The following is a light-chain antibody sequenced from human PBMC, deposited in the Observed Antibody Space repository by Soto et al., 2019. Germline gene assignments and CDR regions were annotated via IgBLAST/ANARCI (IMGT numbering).Light chain of an antibody. CDR3: QQYATYFRYT. CDR1: QSISSR. Sequence: DIQMTQSPSTLSASVGDRVTITCRASQSISSRLAWYQKKPGKAPKLLIYDALNLESGVPSRFSGSGSGTEFTLSIGSLQPDDFATYYCQQYATYFRYTFGQGTKLEIK. V-gene: IGKV1-5*01. J-gene: IGKJ2*01. CDR2: DAL.